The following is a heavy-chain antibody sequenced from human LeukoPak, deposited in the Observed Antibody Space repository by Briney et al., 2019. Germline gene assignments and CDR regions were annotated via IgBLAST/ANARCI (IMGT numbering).Heavy chain of an antibody. CDR1: GFTFSSYA. J-gene: IGHJ4*02. CDR3: AKEDPGATFDC. CDR2: ISSSGGTT. V-gene: IGHV3-23*01. D-gene: IGHD1-26*01. Sequence: GGSLRLSCAASGFTFSSYAMNWVRQAPGKELEWVSGISSSGGTTYYADSVKGRFTISRDNSKNTLYLQMNSLRGEDTAVYYCAKEDPGATFDCWGQGTLVTVSS.